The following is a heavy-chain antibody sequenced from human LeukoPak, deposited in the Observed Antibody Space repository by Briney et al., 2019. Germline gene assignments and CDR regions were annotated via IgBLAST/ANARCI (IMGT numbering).Heavy chain of an antibody. D-gene: IGHD6-13*01. CDR2: IYSGGST. Sequence: PGGSLRLSCAASGFTVSSNYMSWVRQAPGKGLEWVSVIYSGGSTYYADSVKGRFTISRDNSKNTLYLQMNSLRAEDTAVYYCARDRPIAAAGDWYFDLWGRGTLVTVSS. CDR1: GFTVSSNY. J-gene: IGHJ2*01. CDR3: ARDRPIAAAGDWYFDL. V-gene: IGHV3-53*01.